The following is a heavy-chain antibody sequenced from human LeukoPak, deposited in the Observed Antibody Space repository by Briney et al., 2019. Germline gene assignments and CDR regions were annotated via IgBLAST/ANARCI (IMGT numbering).Heavy chain of an antibody. Sequence: PGGSLRLSCAASGFTFSSYWMSWVRQAPGKGLEWVANIKQDGSKKYYVDSVKGRFTISRDNAKNSLYLQMNSLRAEDTAVYYCARGSEWLLYYFDYWGQGTLVTVSS. CDR2: IKQDGSKK. CDR3: ARGSEWLLYYFDY. J-gene: IGHJ4*02. D-gene: IGHD3-3*01. CDR1: GFTFSSYW. V-gene: IGHV3-7*01.